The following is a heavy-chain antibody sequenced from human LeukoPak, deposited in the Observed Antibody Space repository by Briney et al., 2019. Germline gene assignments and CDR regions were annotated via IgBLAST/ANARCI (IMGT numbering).Heavy chain of an antibody. CDR3: ARAKDMTVAGTNALDI. CDR2: TYYRSKWSY. D-gene: IGHD6-13*01. Sequence: SQTLSLTCAISGDSVSSKSATWNWIRQSPSRGLEWLGRTYYRSKWSYDYVVSVKGRITINPDTSMNQFSVQMNSVTPEDTAVYYCARAKDMTVAGTNALDIWGQGTMVTVSS. CDR1: GDSVSSKSAT. V-gene: IGHV6-1*01. J-gene: IGHJ3*02.